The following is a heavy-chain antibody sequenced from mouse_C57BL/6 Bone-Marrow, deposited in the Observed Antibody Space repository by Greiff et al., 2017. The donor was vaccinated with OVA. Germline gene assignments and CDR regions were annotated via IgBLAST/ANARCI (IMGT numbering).Heavy chain of an antibody. J-gene: IGHJ2*01. V-gene: IGHV7-3*01. Sequence: DVMLVESGGGLVQPGGSLSLSCAASGFTFTDYYMSWVRQPPGKALEWLGFIRNKANGYTTEYSASVKGRFTISRDNSQSILYLQMNALRAEDSATYYCARVGLEAYLDYWGQGTTLTVSS. CDR3: ARVGLEAYLDY. D-gene: IGHD1-2*01. CDR1: GFTFTDYY. CDR2: IRNKANGYTT.